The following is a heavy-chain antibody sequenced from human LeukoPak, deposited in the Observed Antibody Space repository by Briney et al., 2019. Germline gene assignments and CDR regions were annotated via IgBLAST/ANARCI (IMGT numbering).Heavy chain of an antibody. CDR2: ISGRGGST. D-gene: IGHD6-19*01. J-gene: IGHJ4*02. Sequence: PGGSLRLSCAASGFTFSSYAMSWVRQAPGKGLEWVSAISGRGGSTYSADSVKGRFTISRDNSKNTLYLHMNSLRAEDTAVYYCAKVRDAQVAGPEDYFDNWGQGTLVTVSS. V-gene: IGHV3-23*01. CDR1: GFTFSSYA. CDR3: AKVRDAQVAGPEDYFDN.